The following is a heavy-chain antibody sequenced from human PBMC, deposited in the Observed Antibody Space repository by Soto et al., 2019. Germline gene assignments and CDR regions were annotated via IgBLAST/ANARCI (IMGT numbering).Heavy chain of an antibody. CDR3: ARGGDNSPWYYSL. CDR1: GGSINTHY. Sequence: SETLSLTCSVSGGSINTHYWTWIRQPPGRGLEWIGYIFSTGRANYNPSLESRVTISVDTSKNQLSLKLTSVTAADTAVYYCARGGDNSPWYYSLWGQGTLVAVSS. J-gene: IGHJ4*02. V-gene: IGHV4-59*11. D-gene: IGHD3-10*01. CDR2: IFSTGRA.